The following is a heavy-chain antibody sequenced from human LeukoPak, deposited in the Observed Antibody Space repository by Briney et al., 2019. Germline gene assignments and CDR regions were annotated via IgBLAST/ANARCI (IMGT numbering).Heavy chain of an antibody. CDR3: AKDKLTALWFGELFT. J-gene: IGHJ4*02. D-gene: IGHD3-10*01. Sequence: GGSLRLSCAASGFTFDDYAMHWVRQAPGKGLEWVSLISGDGGSTYYADSVKGRFTISRDNSKNSLYLQMNSLRTEDTALYYCAKDKLTALWFGELFTWGQGTLVTVSS. CDR1: GFTFDDYA. CDR2: ISGDGGST. V-gene: IGHV3-43*02.